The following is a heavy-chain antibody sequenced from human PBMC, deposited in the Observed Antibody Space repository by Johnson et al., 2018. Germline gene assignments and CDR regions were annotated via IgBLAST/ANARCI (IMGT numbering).Heavy chain of an antibody. CDR2: ISGSGGST. J-gene: IGHJ3*02. CDR1: GFTFSSYA. CDR3: AKDLVVYAIPPTDDAFDS. V-gene: IGHV3-23*04. Sequence: VQLVESGGGLVQPGGSLRLSCAASGFTFSSYAMSWVRQAPGKGLEWVSAISGSGGSTYYADSVKGRFTISRDNSKNTLYLQMNSLRAEDTAVYYCAKDLVVYAIPPTDDAFDSWGQGTMVTVSS. D-gene: IGHD2-8*01.